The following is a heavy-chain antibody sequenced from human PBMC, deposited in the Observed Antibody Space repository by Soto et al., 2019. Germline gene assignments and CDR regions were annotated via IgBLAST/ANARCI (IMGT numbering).Heavy chain of an antibody. D-gene: IGHD2-8*01. CDR3: ARSNGRTFDY. Sequence: SEILSLTSAVYGGSFRAYSWSWIRQPPGKGLEWIGAINHSGSTNYNLSLKSRVTISVDTSKNQFSLKLSSVTAADTAVYYCARSNGRTFDYWGQGTLVTVSS. J-gene: IGHJ4*02. CDR2: INHSGST. CDR1: GGSFRAYS. V-gene: IGHV4-34*01.